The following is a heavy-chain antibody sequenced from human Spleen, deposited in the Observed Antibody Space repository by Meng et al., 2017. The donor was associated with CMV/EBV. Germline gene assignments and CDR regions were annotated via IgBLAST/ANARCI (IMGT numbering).Heavy chain of an antibody. CDR1: GGTSNSHT. D-gene: IGHD3-10*01. J-gene: IGHJ4*02. CDR3: ARGNVLLWFGPFDY. Sequence: SVKVSCKASGGTSNSHTISWVRQAPGQGLEWMGRVVPSLEITTYAQKFEGRVTITADRSTNTAYMELRSLRSDDTAVYYCARGNVLLWFGPFDYWGQGTLVTVSS. CDR2: VVPSLEIT. V-gene: IGHV1-69*02.